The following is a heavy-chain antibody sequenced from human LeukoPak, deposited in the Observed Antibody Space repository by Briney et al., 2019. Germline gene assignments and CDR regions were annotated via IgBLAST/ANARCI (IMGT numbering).Heavy chain of an antibody. CDR1: GVSISSDDYF. CDR3: ARGGSSWYSDFLWFDP. CDR2: VSYSGTV. V-gene: IGHV4-39*07. J-gene: IGHJ5*02. D-gene: IGHD6-13*01. Sequence: SSETLSLTCTVSGVSISSDDYFWGWIRQSPGKGLEWIASVSYSGTVYYNPSLESRVTISLDTSKNQFSLKLSSVTAADTAVYYCARGGSSWYSDFLWFDPWGQGTLVTVSS.